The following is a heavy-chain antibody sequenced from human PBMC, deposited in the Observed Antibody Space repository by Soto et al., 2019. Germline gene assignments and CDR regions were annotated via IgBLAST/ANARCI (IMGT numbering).Heavy chain of an antibody. CDR2: IYYSGGT. CDR3: ARRYGSCFDY. D-gene: IGHD5-18*01. J-gene: IGHJ4*02. V-gene: IGHV4-59*08. Sequence: ASETLSLTCTVSGGSISSYYWSWIRQPPGKGLEWNGYIYYSGGTKYNPSLKSRDNKSKDTSKNQFSLKLSSVTAADTAVYYCARRYGSCFDYWGQGTLVTVSS. CDR1: GGSISSYY.